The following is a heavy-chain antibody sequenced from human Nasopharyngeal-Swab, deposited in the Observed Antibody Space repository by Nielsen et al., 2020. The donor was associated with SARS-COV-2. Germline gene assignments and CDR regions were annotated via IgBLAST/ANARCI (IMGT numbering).Heavy chain of an antibody. V-gene: IGHV3-23*01. J-gene: IGHJ4*02. CDR3: ARDGKVGSSYDY. Sequence: GESLKISCAASGFTFSSYAMSWVRQAPGKGLEWVSAISGSGGSTYYADSVKGRFTISRDNSKNTLYLQMNSLRAEDTAVYYCARDGKVGSSYDYWGQGTLVTVSS. D-gene: IGHD6-13*01. CDR1: GFTFSSYA. CDR2: ISGSGGST.